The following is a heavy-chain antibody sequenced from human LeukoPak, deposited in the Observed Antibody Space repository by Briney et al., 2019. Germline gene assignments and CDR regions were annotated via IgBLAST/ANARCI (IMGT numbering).Heavy chain of an antibody. V-gene: IGHV3-23*01. CDR1: EFTFRTYA. Sequence: GGSLRLSCAASEFTFRTYAMSWVRQAPGKGLEWVSGISGGGGNPNYADSVKGRFTISRDNSKNTLYLQMNSLRAEDTAVYYCAKAIATSGTQGIDHWGQGTLVTVSS. D-gene: IGHD6-13*01. CDR2: ISGGGGNP. CDR3: AKAIATSGTQGIDH. J-gene: IGHJ4*02.